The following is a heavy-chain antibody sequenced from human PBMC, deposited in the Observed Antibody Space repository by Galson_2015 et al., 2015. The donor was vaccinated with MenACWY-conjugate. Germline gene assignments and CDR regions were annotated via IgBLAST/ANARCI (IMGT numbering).Heavy chain of an antibody. Sequence: SVKVSCKASGHTFPNYGISWVRQAPGQGLEWMGWISVYNGHTNYAQNFQGRVTLTTDTSPSTVYMEMRNLTSDDTAVYYCARDRAYQIDALDIWGQGTMVTVSS. D-gene: IGHD2-21*01. CDR3: ARDRAYQIDALDI. CDR1: GHTFPNYG. V-gene: IGHV1-18*01. CDR2: ISVYNGHT. J-gene: IGHJ3*02.